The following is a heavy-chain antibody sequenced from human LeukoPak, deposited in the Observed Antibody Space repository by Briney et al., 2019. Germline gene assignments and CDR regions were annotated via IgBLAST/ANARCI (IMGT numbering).Heavy chain of an antibody. J-gene: IGHJ4*02. CDR1: GFTFSSYS. D-gene: IGHD3-22*01. CDR2: ISSSSSYI. Sequence: GGSLRLSCAASGFTFSSYSMNWVRQAPGKGLEWVSSISSSSSYIYYADSVKGRFTISRDNAKSSLYLQMNSLRAEDTAVYYCARAGYYVSSGYSYWGQGTLVTVSS. V-gene: IGHV3-21*01. CDR3: ARAGYYVSSGYSY.